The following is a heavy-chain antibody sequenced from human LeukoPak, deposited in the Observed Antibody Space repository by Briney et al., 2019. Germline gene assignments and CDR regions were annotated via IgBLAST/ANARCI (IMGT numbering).Heavy chain of an antibody. CDR3: ARERIQLWPPEYYYYMDV. CDR1: GFTFNYYG. D-gene: IGHD5-18*01. V-gene: IGHV3-30*03. J-gene: IGHJ6*03. Sequence: GGSLRLSCAASGFTFNYYGIHWVRQAPGKGLEWVAVISYDGRNKYYADSVKGRFTISRDNSKNTVYLQMNSLRAEDTAVYYCARERIQLWPPEYYYYMDVWGKGTTVTVSS. CDR2: ISYDGRNK.